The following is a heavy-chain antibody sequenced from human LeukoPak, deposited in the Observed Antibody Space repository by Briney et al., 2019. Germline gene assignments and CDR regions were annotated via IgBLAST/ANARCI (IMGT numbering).Heavy chain of an antibody. Sequence: SETLSLTCTVSGGSISSGSYYWGWIRQPPGKGLKWIGSIYYSGSTYYNPSLKSRVTISVDTSKNQFSLKLSSVTAADTAVYYCARDPGYSSAFDIWGQGTMVTVSS. CDR3: ARDPGYSSAFDI. V-gene: IGHV4-39*07. J-gene: IGHJ3*02. CDR1: GGSISSGSYY. CDR2: IYYSGST. D-gene: IGHD5-18*01.